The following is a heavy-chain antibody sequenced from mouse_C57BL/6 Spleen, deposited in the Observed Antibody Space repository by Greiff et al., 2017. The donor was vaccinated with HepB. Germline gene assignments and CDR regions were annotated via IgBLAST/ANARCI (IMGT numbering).Heavy chain of an antibody. CDR3: ERHEDPYSNPYAMDY. Sequence: VKLQESGAELVKPGASVKLSCKASGYTFTEYTIHWVKQRSGQGLEWIGWFYPGSGSIKYNEKFKDKATLTAGESSSTVYMELSRLTSEDSAVYFCERHEDPYSNPYAMDYWGQGTSVTVSS. CDR1: GYTFTEYT. D-gene: IGHD2-5*01. V-gene: IGHV1-62-2*01. J-gene: IGHJ4*01. CDR2: FYPGSGSI.